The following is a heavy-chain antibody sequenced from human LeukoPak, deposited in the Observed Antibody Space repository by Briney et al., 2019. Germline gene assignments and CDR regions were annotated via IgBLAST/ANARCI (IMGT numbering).Heavy chain of an antibody. J-gene: IGHJ4*02. D-gene: IGHD3-10*01. Sequence: GGSLRLSCAASGFTFDDYTMHWVRQAPGKGVEWVALITWDGGSTYYADSVKGRFTISRDSSKNSLYLQMNSRRTEDTALYYCAKGKNTGSYLSHVDYWGQGTLVTVSS. CDR3: AKGKNTGSYLSHVDY. CDR1: GFTFDDYT. CDR2: ITWDGGST. V-gene: IGHV3-43*01.